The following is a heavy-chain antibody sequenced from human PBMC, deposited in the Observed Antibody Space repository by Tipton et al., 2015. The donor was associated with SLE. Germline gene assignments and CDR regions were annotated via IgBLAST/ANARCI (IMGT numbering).Heavy chain of an antibody. J-gene: IGHJ3*02. CDR1: GGSISTDY. Sequence: PGLVKPSETLSLTCSVSGGSISTDYWSWIRQPPGKGLEWIGFIYTSGSTTYNPSLKSRVTISVDMSKNQLSLKLSSVTAADTAVYYCARDSTIVVVPLAPPDSIDIWGQGTMVTVSS. CDR2: IYTSGST. CDR3: ARDSTIVVVPLAPPDSIDI. V-gene: IGHV4-59*01. D-gene: IGHD2-2*01.